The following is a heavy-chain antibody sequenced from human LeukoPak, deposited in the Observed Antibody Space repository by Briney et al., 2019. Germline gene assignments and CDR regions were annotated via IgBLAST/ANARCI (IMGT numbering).Heavy chain of an antibody. J-gene: IGHJ5*02. CDR2: VNPNSGNT. CDR3: AMKGITMVRGVIQVDWFDP. CDR1: GYTFTSYD. V-gene: IGHV1-8*01. D-gene: IGHD3-10*01. Sequence: ASVKVSCKASGYTFTSYDINWVRQATGQGLEWMGWVNPNSGNTGYAQKFQGRVTMTRSTSISTAYMELSSLRSEDTAVYYCAMKGITMVRGVIQVDWFDPWGQGTLVTVSS.